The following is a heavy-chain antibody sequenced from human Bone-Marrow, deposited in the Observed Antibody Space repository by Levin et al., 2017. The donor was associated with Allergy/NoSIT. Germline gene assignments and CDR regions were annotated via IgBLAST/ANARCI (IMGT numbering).Heavy chain of an antibody. Sequence: PGGSLRLSCAASGFTVSSNYMAWVRQAPGQGLEWVSVIYSGGSTYYTDSVKGRFTISRDNSKNTLYLQMNSLRAEDTAVYFCASLLEPTRLYFEYWGQGALVTVSS. J-gene: IGHJ4*02. D-gene: IGHD1-1*01. CDR2: IYSGGST. CDR1: GFTVSSNY. V-gene: IGHV3-53*01. CDR3: ASLLEPTRLYFEY.